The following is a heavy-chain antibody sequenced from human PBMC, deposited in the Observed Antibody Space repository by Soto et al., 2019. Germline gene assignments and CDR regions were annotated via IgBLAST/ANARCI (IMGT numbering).Heavy chain of an antibody. V-gene: IGHV3-23*01. Sequence: EVQLLESGGGLVQPGGSLRLSCAASGFTFSSYAMSWVRQAPGKGLEWVSAISGSGGSTYYADSVKGRFTISRDNSKNALYLQMNSLRAEDTAVYYCAKERGHYDILTGYGDYWGQGPLVTVSS. J-gene: IGHJ4*02. D-gene: IGHD3-9*01. CDR3: AKERGHYDILTGYGDY. CDR2: ISGSGGST. CDR1: GFTFSSYA.